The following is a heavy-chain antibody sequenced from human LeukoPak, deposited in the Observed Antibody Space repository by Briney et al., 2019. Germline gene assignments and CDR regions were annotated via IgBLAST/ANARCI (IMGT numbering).Heavy chain of an antibody. CDR1: GFIFDDYT. Sequence: GGSLRLSCAASGFIFDDYTMHWVRHAPGKGLEWVSLITWDGGTTYYADSVKGRFTISRDSSKNSLYLQMNSLRTEDTALYYCAKALAGYSFDYWGQGTLVTVSS. J-gene: IGHJ4*02. D-gene: IGHD5-18*01. CDR3: AKALAGYSFDY. CDR2: ITWDGGTT. V-gene: IGHV3-43*01.